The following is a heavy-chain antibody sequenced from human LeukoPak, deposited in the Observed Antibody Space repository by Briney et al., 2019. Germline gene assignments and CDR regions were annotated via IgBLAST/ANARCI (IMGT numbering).Heavy chain of an antibody. Sequence: GGSLRLSCAASGFTFSSYSMNCVRQALGKGLEWVSSISSGSSYIYYTDSVKGRFTISRDNAKNSLYLQINNRRAEDTAVYYCARDQGDYYDSSGYPLDYWGQGTLVTVSS. CDR2: ISSGSSYI. CDR3: ARDQGDYYDSSGYPLDY. D-gene: IGHD3-22*01. J-gene: IGHJ4*02. V-gene: IGHV3-21*01. CDR1: GFTFSSYS.